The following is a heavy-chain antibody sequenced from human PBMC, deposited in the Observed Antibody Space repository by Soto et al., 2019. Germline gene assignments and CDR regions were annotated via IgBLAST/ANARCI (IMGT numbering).Heavy chain of an antibody. CDR1: GFTVSTKY. J-gene: IGHJ4*02. D-gene: IGHD3-16*01. Sequence: GGSLRLSCAASGFTVSTKYMSWVRQAPGKGLEWVSVIYSGGSTFYADSVRGRFTISRDNSKNTVNLQMNSLRAEDTSVYYCARDPWAADYWGQGTLVTVSS. CDR3: ARDPWAADY. CDR2: IYSGGST. V-gene: IGHV3-66*01.